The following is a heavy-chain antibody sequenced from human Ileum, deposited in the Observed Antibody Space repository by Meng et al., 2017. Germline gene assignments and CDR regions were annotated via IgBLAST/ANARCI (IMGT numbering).Heavy chain of an antibody. Sequence: QVQRQESGPGLVRRSGTLSLTCAVSSGSISSNTYWSWVRQPPGKGLEWIGQISHSGSAYYNPSLKSRVTMSVDKSKSQFSLMLTSVTAADTAIYYCARHGGYSQDFWGQGTLVTVSS. J-gene: IGHJ4*02. CDR2: ISHSGSA. V-gene: IGHV4-4*02. CDR1: SGSISSNTY. CDR3: ARHGGYSQDF. D-gene: IGHD4-23*01.